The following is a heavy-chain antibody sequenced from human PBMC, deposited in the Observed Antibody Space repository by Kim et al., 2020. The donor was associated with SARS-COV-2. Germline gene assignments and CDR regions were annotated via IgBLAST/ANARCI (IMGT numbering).Heavy chain of an antibody. V-gene: IGHV3-21*01. CDR3: ASSLGKLVDTVG. CDR1: GFTFSSYS. D-gene: IGHD2-8*02. Sequence: GGSLRLSCAASGFTFSSYSMNWVRQAPGKGLEWVSSISSSSSYIYYADSVKGRFTISRDNAKNSLYLQMNSLRAEDTAVYYCASSLGKLVDTVGWGQGTLVTVSS. CDR2: ISSSSSYI. J-gene: IGHJ4*02.